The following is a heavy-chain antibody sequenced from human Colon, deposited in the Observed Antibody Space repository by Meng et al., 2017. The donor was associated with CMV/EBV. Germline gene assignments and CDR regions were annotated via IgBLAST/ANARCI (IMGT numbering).Heavy chain of an antibody. CDR2: ISHDGDTT. J-gene: IGHJ4*02. V-gene: IGHV3-23*01. CDR3: AKAKSNTGGYYLDY. Sequence: GGSLRLSCAASGFIFNNYAMSWVRQAPGKGLDWVASISHDGDTTHYADSVKGRFTISRDNSKNTLYLQMNSLRAEDTAVYYCAKAKSNTGGYYLDYWGQGTLVTVSS. D-gene: IGHD3-10*01. CDR1: GFIFNNYA.